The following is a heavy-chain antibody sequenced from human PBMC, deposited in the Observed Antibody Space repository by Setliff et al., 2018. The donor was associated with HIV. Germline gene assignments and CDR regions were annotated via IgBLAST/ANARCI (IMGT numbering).Heavy chain of an antibody. CDR3: ARSGFGYYYYYMDV. J-gene: IGHJ6*03. D-gene: IGHD3-10*01. V-gene: IGHV1-2*02. Sequence: ASVKVSCKASGYTFTGYYMYWVRQAPGQGLQWVGWINPNSGGTKYAQKFQGRVTMTRDTSISTAYMELTRLRYDDTAVYYCARSGFGYYYYYMDVWGKGTTVTVSS. CDR2: INPNSGGT. CDR1: GYTFTGYY.